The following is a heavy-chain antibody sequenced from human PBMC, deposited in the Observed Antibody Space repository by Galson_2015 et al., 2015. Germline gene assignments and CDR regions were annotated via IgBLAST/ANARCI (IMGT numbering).Heavy chain of an antibody. V-gene: IGHV3-15*01. D-gene: IGHD2-2*01. J-gene: IGHJ3*02. CDR1: GFTFSNAW. CDR3: TTRVPAAPWEALDI. CDR2: IKSKTDGGTT. Sequence: SLRLSCAASGFTFSNAWMSWVRQAPGKGLEWVGRIKSKTDGGTTDYAAPVKGRFTISRDDSKNTLYLQMNSLKTEDTAVYYCTTRVPAAPWEALDIWGQGTMVTVSS.